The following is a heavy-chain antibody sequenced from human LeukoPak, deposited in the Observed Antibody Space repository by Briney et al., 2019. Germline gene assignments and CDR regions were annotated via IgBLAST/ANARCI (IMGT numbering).Heavy chain of an antibody. V-gene: IGHV4-59*08. J-gene: IGHJ4*02. CDR1: GGSISSYY. Sequence: KPSETLSLTCTVSGGSISSYYWSWIRQPPGKGLEWIGYIYYSGSTNYNPSLKSRVTISVDTSKNQFSLKLSSVTAADTAVYYCARHRVAVAVSYVDYWGQGTLVTVSS. D-gene: IGHD6-19*01. CDR3: ARHRVAVAVSYVDY. CDR2: IYYSGST.